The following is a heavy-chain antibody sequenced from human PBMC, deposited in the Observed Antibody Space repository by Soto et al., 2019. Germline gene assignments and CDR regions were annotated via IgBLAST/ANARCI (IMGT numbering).Heavy chain of an antibody. D-gene: IGHD3-3*01. V-gene: IGHV3-30-3*01. Sequence: QVQLVESGGGVVQPGRSLRLSCAASGFTFSSYAMHWVRQAPGKGLEWVAVISYDGSNKYYADSVKGRFTISRDNSKNTLYLQMNRLRAEDTAVYYCARDEIRISWAYGMDVWGPGNRVTVSS. CDR1: GFTFSSYA. J-gene: IGHJ6*02. CDR2: ISYDGSNK. CDR3: ARDEIRISWAYGMDV.